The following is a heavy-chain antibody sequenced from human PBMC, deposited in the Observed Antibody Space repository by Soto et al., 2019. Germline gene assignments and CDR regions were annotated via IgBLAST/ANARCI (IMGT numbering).Heavy chain of an antibody. D-gene: IGHD5-18*01. CDR3: ARALIQLWPHYYYGMDV. V-gene: IGHV4-30-4*01. Sequence: SETLSLTCTVSGGSISSGDHYWSWIRQPPGKGLEWIGYIYYSGTTYYNPSLKSRVTISVDTSENQFSLKVNSVTAADTAVYYCARALIQLWPHYYYGMDVWGQGTTVTVSS. J-gene: IGHJ6*02. CDR1: GGSISSGDHY. CDR2: IYYSGTT.